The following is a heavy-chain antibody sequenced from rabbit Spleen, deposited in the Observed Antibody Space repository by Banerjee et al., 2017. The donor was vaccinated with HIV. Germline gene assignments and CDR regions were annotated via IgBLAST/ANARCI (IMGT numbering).Heavy chain of an antibody. D-gene: IGHD8-1*01. CDR3: ARDSGSSFSSYGMDL. CDR1: GFSFSVGYH. CDR2: IDAGSSGST. V-gene: IGHV1S45*01. Sequence: QQQLVESEGGLVKPEGSLTLTCTASGFSFSVGYHMCWVRQAPGKGLEWIACIDAGSSGSTYYASWAKGRVTISKTSSTTVTLQMTSLTAADTATYFCARDSGSSFSSYGMDLWGQGTLVTVS. J-gene: IGHJ6*01.